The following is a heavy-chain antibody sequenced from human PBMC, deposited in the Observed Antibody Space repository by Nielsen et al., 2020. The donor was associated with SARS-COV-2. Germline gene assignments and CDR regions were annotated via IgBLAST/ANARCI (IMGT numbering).Heavy chain of an antibody. V-gene: IGHV4/OR15-8*01. CDR1: GFTFSSYW. CDR3: ARANRRWLRLSPYWYFDL. CDR2: IYHSGST. D-gene: IGHD5-24*01. J-gene: IGHJ2*01. Sequence: ESLKISCAASGFTFSSYWMSWVRQPPGKGLEWIGEIYHSGSTNYNPSLKSRVTISVDKSKNQFSLKLSSVTAADTAVYYCARANRRWLRLSPYWYFDLWGRGTLVTVSS.